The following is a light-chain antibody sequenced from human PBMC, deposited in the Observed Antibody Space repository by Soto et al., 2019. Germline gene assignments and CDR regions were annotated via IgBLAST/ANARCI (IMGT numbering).Light chain of an antibody. CDR3: CSYAGGYSFL. V-gene: IGLV2-11*01. Sequence: QSVLNQPRSVSGSPGQSVTISRTGTGNVVGAYNYVSWYQQHPGRPPKLMIYDVTKWPSGVPDRFSGSKSGNTASLTISGLQAEDEADYFCCSYAGGYSFLFGTGTKVTVL. J-gene: IGLJ1*01. CDR2: DVT. CDR1: GNVVGAYNY.